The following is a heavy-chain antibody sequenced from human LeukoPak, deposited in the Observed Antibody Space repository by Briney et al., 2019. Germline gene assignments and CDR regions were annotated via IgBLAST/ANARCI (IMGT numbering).Heavy chain of an antibody. Sequence: PGGSLRLSCPASGLTFSSHWMHWVRQAPGKGLVWVSRINSDGSSTSYADSVKGRFTISRDNAKNTLYLQMNSLRAEDTAVYYCARTLVGASSKDPDYWGQGTLVTVS. D-gene: IGHD1-26*01. CDR3: ARTLVGASSKDPDY. CDR1: GLTFSSHW. J-gene: IGHJ4*02. V-gene: IGHV3-74*01. CDR2: INSDGSST.